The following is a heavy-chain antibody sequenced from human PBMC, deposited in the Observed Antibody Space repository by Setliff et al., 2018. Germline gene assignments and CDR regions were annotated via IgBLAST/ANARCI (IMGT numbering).Heavy chain of an antibody. V-gene: IGHV1-8*01. CDR3: ARGGSPYRDSVDIVAMGGRGPNYYYYGMDV. CDR2: MNPNSSNT. CDR1: GYTFTSYD. Sequence: ASVKVSCKTSGYTFTSYDINWVRQATGQGLEWMGWMNPNSSNTGYAQKFQGRVNMTRNTSISTAYMELSRLRSEDTAVYYCARGGSPYRDSVDIVAMGGRGPNYYYYGMDVWGQGTTVTVSS. D-gene: IGHD5-12*01. J-gene: IGHJ6*02.